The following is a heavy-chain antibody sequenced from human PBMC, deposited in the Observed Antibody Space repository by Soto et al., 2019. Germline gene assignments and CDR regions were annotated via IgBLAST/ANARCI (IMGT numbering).Heavy chain of an antibody. D-gene: IGHD6-13*01. CDR1: GGSISSGGYY. Sequence: TLSLTCTVSGGSISSGGYYWSWIRQHPGKGLEWIGYIYYSGSTYYNPSLKSRVTISVDTSKNQFSLKLSSVTAADTAVYYCARDWSISWEGMAAYYYYMDVWGKGTTVTVSS. J-gene: IGHJ6*03. CDR3: ARDWSISWEGMAAYYYYMDV. CDR2: IYYSGST. V-gene: IGHV4-31*03.